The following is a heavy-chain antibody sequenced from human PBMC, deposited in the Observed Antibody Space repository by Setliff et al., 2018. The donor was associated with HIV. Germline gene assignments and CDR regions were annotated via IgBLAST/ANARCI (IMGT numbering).Heavy chain of an antibody. V-gene: IGHV1-2*02. CDR1: GYTFTVYY. CDR3: ARLFYDYWSGFYSGDY. CDR2: MNPNSGGT. Sequence: ASVKVSCKASGYTFTVYYLHWLRQAPGQGLEWMGWMNPNSGGTNYAQKFQGRATMTRDTSINTAFMELNSLRSDDTAVYYCARLFYDYWSGFYSGDYWGQGTLVTVSS. D-gene: IGHD3-3*01. J-gene: IGHJ4*02.